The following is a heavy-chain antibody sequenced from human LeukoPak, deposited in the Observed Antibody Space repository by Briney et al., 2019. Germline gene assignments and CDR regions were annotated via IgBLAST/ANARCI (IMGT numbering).Heavy chain of an antibody. CDR3: ARDPRYCSSTSCYPEGWFDP. D-gene: IGHD2-2*01. V-gene: IGHV3-21*01. Sequence: PGGSLRLSCAASGFTFSSYSMNWVRQAPGKGLEWVSSISSSSYIYYADSVKGRFTISRDNAKNSLYLQMNSLRAEDTAVYYCARDPRYCSSTSCYPEGWFDPWGQGTLVTVSS. CDR1: GFTFSSYS. CDR2: ISSSSYI. J-gene: IGHJ5*02.